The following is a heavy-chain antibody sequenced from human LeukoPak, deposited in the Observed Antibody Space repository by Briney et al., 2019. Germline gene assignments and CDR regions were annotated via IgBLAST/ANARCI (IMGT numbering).Heavy chain of an antibody. CDR2: INPSGGST. V-gene: IGHV1-46*01. D-gene: IGHD3-10*01. CDR3: ASEVHVVRGVIGSSTRGLYGMDV. Sequence: ASVKVSCKASGYTFTSYYMHWVRQAPGQGLEWMGIINPSGGSTSYAQKFQGRVTMTRDTSTSTVYMELSSLRSEDTAVYYCASEVHVVRGVIGSSTRGLYGMDVWGQGTTVTVSS. J-gene: IGHJ6*02. CDR1: GYTFTSYY.